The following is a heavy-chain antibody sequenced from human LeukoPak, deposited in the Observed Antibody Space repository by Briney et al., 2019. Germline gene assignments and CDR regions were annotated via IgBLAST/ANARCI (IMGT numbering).Heavy chain of an antibody. V-gene: IGHV4-4*09. Sequence: SETLSLTCTVSGGSISSYFWSWIRQPPGKGLEWIGYIYTSGSTNYNPSLKSRVTISVDTSKNQFSLHLSSVTAADTAVYCCARSYTTSSPFDYWGQGTLVTVSS. J-gene: IGHJ4*02. D-gene: IGHD6-6*01. CDR3: ARSYTTSSPFDY. CDR1: GGSISSYF. CDR2: IYTSGST.